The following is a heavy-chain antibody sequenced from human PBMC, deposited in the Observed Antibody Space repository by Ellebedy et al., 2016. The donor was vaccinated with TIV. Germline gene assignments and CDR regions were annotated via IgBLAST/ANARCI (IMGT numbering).Heavy chain of an antibody. CDR1: GYTFTSYG. V-gene: IGHV1-18*01. CDR2: ISAYNGNT. Sequence: ASVKVSXXASGYTFTSYGISWVRQAPGQGLEWMGWISAYNGNTNYAQKLQGRVTMTTDTSTSTAYMELRSLRSEDTAVYYCATTLYPQYYFDYWGQGTLVTVSS. J-gene: IGHJ4*02. D-gene: IGHD1-1*01. CDR3: ATTLYPQYYFDY.